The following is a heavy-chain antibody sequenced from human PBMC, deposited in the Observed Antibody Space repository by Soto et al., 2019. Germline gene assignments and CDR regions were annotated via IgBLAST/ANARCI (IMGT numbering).Heavy chain of an antibody. D-gene: IGHD2-8*01. CDR2: ISYSGNT. V-gene: IGHV4-59*01. CDR3: ARAPMVLSRSYFDS. J-gene: IGHJ4*02. CDR1: GGSISNFY. Sequence: SETLSLTCTVSGGSISNFYWSWIRQPPGKGLEWIGYISYSGNTNYNPSPKSRVSISVDTSKNQLSLNLTSVTAADTAIYYCARAPMVLSRSYFDSWGQGTPVTVSS.